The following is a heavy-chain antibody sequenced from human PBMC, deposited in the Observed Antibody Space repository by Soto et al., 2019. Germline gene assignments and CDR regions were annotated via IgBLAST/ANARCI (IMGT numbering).Heavy chain of an antibody. J-gene: IGHJ5*02. CDR2: INLDGTEI. D-gene: IGHD2-2*02. Sequence: GGSLRLSCAASGFSFSNFWMTWVRQVPGKGLEWVANINLDGTEIYHADSVKGRFTISRDNAKNSLHLQMNNLRAEDTALYYCARERATYIGFDPWGQGTLVTVSS. CDR3: ARERATYIGFDP. V-gene: IGHV3-7*01. CDR1: GFSFSNFW.